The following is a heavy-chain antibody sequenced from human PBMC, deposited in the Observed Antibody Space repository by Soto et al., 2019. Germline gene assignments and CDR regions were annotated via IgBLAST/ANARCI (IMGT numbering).Heavy chain of an antibody. Sequence: EVQLLESGGGLVQPGGSLRLSCAASGFTFSHYPMGWVRQVPGKGWQWVSTIFGSGAPTHYADSVKGRFGISRDNSNNMLFLEMNSLKDEDTAVYYCTREASSWGFAFDLWGQGTRVAVSS. CDR2: IFGSGAPT. CDR3: TREASSWGFAFDL. D-gene: IGHD3-16*01. V-gene: IGHV3-23*01. CDR1: GFTFSHYP. J-gene: IGHJ3*01.